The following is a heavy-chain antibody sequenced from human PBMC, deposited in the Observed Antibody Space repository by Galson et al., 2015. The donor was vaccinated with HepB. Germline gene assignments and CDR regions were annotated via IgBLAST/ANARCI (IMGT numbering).Heavy chain of an antibody. V-gene: IGHV3-33*08. J-gene: IGHJ4*02. CDR3: ARDQRRARYSSTWYFTY. Sequence: SLRLSCAASGFTFRSYGMHWVRQAPGKGLEWVAVTWHDGSNRGYADSVRGRFTISRDNSKNTLDLQMNSLRAEDTAMYYCARDQRRARYSSTWYFTYWGQGTLVTVSA. CDR2: TWHDGSNR. CDR1: GFTFRSYG. D-gene: IGHD6-13*01.